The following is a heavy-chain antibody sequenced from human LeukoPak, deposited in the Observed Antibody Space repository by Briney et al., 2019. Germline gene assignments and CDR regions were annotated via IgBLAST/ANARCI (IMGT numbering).Heavy chain of an antibody. D-gene: IGHD3-22*01. J-gene: IGHJ5*02. CDR1: RFSFSLYN. Sequence: GGSLRLSCAASRFSFSLYNMNWVRQAPGKGLEWVAVISYDGSNKYYADSVKGRFTISRDNSKNTLYLQMNSLRAEDTAVYYCARELGDYYDSSPGPNWFDPWGQGTLVTVSS. CDR2: ISYDGSNK. V-gene: IGHV3-30-3*01. CDR3: ARELGDYYDSSPGPNWFDP.